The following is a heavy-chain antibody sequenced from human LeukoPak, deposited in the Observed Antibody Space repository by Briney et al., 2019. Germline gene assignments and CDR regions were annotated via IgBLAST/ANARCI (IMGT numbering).Heavy chain of an antibody. V-gene: IGHV6-1*01. D-gene: IGHD6-19*01. J-gene: IGHJ5*02. CDR1: GDSVSSNSAA. Sequence: SQTLSLTCAISGDSVSSNSAAWNWIRQSPSRGLEWLGRTYYRSKWYNDYAVSVKSRITINPDTSKNQFSLKLSSVTAADTAVYYCARRGNGGWYRETVRHNWFDPWGQGTLVTVSS. CDR3: ARRGNGGWYRETVRHNWFDP. CDR2: TYYRSKWYN.